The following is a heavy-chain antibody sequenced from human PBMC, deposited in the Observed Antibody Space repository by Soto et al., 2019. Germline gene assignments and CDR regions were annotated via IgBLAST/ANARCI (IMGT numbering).Heavy chain of an antibody. D-gene: IGHD6-19*01. J-gene: IGHJ5*01. V-gene: IGHV4-59*08. CDR1: GGSFSGYY. CDR2: IYNIGST. CDR3: ARHVNFPLAGTGFAF. Sequence: SETLSLTCAVYGGSFSGYYWSWLRQPPGKGLEWIGYIYNIGSTNYNPSLRSRVTMSIDTSQEQFSLKLSSVTATDTAVYCCARHVNFPLAGTGFAFWGRRTLVTVSS.